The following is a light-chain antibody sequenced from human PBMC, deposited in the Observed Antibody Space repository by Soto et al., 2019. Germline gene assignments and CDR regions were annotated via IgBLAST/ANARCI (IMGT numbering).Light chain of an antibody. CDR1: SSNIGSTYD. Sequence: QPVLTQPPSVSGAPGQRVTISCTGRSSNIGSTYDVQWFQQLPGTAPKLLIYGNTNRPSGVPDRFSGSKSGTSASLAITGLQAEDEADYYCQSYDNNLEIFGGGTKVTVL. V-gene: IGLV1-40*01. J-gene: IGLJ2*01. CDR2: GNT. CDR3: QSYDNNLEI.